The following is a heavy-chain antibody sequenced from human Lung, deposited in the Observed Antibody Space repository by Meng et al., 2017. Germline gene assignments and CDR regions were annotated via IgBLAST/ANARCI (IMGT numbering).Heavy chain of an antibody. D-gene: IGHD5/OR15-5a*01. J-gene: IGHJ4*02. V-gene: IGHV3-15*01. CDR2: IKSNTDGGTA. CDR3: TWDDKAVSNY. CDR1: GFYFNNAW. Sequence: VEFGGELVKPGGYLRLSCAASGFYFNNAWMSWVRQAPGKGLEWVGRIKSNTDGGTAEYAAPVTGRFTISRDDSKSTLYLQMSGLRIDDTGVYYCTWDDKAVSNYWGQGTLVTVSS.